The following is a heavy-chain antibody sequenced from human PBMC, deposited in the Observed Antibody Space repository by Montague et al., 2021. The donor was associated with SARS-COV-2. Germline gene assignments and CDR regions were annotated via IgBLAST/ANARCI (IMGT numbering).Heavy chain of an antibody. J-gene: IGHJ4*02. Sequence: SLRLSCAASGFTFSSYEMNWVRQAPGKGLEWVSYISSSGSTIYYADFVKGRFTISRDNAKNSLYLQMNSLRAEDTAVYYCARDSLFRSGYSSGWPDYWGQGTLVTVSS. CDR2: ISSSGSTI. CDR1: GFTFSSYE. V-gene: IGHV3-48*03. D-gene: IGHD6-19*01. CDR3: ARDSLFRSGYSSGWPDY.